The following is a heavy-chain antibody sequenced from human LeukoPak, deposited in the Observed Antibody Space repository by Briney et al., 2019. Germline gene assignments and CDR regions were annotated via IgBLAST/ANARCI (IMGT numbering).Heavy chain of an antibody. CDR2: ISSNGGST. CDR1: GFTFSSYA. Sequence: GGSLRLSCAVSGFTFSSYAMHWVRQAPGKGLEYVSAISSNGGSTYYANSVKGRFTISRDNSKNTLYLQMGSLRAEDMAVYYCARGGYRDPYDYWGQGTLVTVSS. CDR3: ARGGYRDPYDY. J-gene: IGHJ4*02. D-gene: IGHD1-14*01. V-gene: IGHV3-64*01.